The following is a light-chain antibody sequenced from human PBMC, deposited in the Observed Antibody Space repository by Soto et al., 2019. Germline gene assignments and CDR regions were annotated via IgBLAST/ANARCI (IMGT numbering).Light chain of an antibody. V-gene: IGLV2-14*03. CDR1: SSDVGGYNY. J-gene: IGLJ3*02. CDR3: TSYTASSPYLV. Sequence: QSALTQPASVSGSPGQSITISCTGTSSDVGGYNYVSWYQHHPGKAPKLMIYDVTIRPSGVPNRFSGSKSGHTASLTISGLQDEDEADYYCTSYTASSPYLVFGGGTQVTVL. CDR2: DVT.